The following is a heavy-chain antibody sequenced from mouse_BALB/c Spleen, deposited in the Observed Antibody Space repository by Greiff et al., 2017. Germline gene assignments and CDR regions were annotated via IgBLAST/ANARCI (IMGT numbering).Heavy chain of an antibody. V-gene: IGHV14-3*02. CDR2: IDPANGNT. CDR3: ARFYGSSYRFAY. J-gene: IGHJ3*01. D-gene: IGHD1-1*01. CDR1: GFNIKDTY. Sequence: EVQLQQSGAELVKPGASVKLSCTASGFNIKDTYMHWVKQRPEQGLEWIGRIDPANGNTKYDPKFQGKATITADTSSNTAYLQLSSLTSEDTAVYYCARFYGSSYRFAYWGQGTLVTVSA.